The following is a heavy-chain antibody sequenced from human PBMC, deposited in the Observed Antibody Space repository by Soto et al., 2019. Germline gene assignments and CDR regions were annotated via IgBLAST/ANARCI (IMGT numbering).Heavy chain of an antibody. J-gene: IGHJ4*02. CDR3: AKENDD. Sequence: EVQLLESGGGLVQPGGSLRLSCAASGFTFSSYDMSWVRQAPGKGLEWVSTISGSTGSTYYADSVKGRFTISRDSSKSTLYLQMDSLRAEYTVVYYCAKENDDWGQGTLVTVSS. CDR1: GFTFSSYD. CDR2: ISGSTGST. V-gene: IGHV3-23*01.